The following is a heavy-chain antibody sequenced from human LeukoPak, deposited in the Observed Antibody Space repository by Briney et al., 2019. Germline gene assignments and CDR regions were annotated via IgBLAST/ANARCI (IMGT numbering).Heavy chain of an antibody. CDR1: GFTFSSYG. CDR2: IWYDGSNK. V-gene: IGHV3-33*01. J-gene: IGHJ4*02. D-gene: IGHD4-17*01. CDR3: ARDRTTVTFFDY. Sequence: GGSLRLSCAASGFTFSSYGMHWVRQAPGKGLEWVAVIWYDGSNKYYADSVKGRFTISRDNSKNTLYLQMNSLRAEDTAVYYCARDRTTVTFFDYWGQGTLATVSS.